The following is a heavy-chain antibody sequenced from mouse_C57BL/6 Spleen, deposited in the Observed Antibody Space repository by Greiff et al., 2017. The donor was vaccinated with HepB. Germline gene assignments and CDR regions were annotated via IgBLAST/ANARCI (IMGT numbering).Heavy chain of an antibody. V-gene: IGHV14-3*01. CDR2: IDPANGNT. CDR3: AIYYYESSFDWYFDV. J-gene: IGHJ1*03. D-gene: IGHD1-1*01. Sequence: EVKLQESVAELVRPGASVKLSCTASGFNITNTYMHWVKQRPEQGLEWIGRIDPANGNTKYAPKFQGKATITADTSSNTAYLQPRSLTSEDTAIYYCAIYYYESSFDWYFDVWGTGTTVTVSS. CDR1: GFNITNTY.